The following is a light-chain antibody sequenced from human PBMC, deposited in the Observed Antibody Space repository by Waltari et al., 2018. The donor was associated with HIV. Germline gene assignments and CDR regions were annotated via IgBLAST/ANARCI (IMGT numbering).Light chain of an antibody. Sequence: QSGLSQPPSVSKPLRQTAILTCDGDYKNVGRQGATWFQQHRGRPPKLLSYMTNGRPSGVSGRFSASRSGDTAYLSISSLESEDEAYYFCSSWDSTLSAWVFGGGTQLTVL. V-gene: IGLV10-54*01. CDR1: YKNVGRQG. J-gene: IGLJ3*02. CDR3: SSWDSTLSAWV. CDR2: MTN.